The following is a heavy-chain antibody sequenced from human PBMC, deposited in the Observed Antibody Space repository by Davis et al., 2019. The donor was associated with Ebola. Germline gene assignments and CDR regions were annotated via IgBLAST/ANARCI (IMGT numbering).Heavy chain of an antibody. CDR2: IIPILGIA. CDR1: GGTFSSYA. V-gene: IGHV1-69*04. D-gene: IGHD5-24*01. J-gene: IGHJ3*02. CDR3: ARARDGYNFDAFDI. Sequence: SVKVSCKASGGTFSSYAINWVRQAPGQGLECMGRIIPILGIANYAQKFQGRVTITANKSTSTAYMELSSLRSEDTAVYYCARARDGYNFDAFDIWAKGQWSPSLQ.